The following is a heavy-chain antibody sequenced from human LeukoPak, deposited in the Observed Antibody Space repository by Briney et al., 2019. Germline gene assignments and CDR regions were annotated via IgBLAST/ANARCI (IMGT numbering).Heavy chain of an antibody. CDR1: GYTFTSYG. Sequence: ASVKVSCKASGYTFTSYGISWVRQAPGQGLEWMGWINPNSGGTNYAQKFQGRVTMTRDTSISTAYMELSRLRSDDTAVYYCARDRGSGWYGNWFDPWGQGTLVTVSS. CDR2: INPNSGGT. J-gene: IGHJ5*02. V-gene: IGHV1-2*02. CDR3: ARDRGSGWYGNWFDP. D-gene: IGHD6-19*01.